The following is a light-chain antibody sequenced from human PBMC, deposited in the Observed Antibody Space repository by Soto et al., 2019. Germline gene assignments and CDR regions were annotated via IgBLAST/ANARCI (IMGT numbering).Light chain of an antibody. CDR2: DAS. CDR1: QSVSSY. CDR3: QQRSSWT. V-gene: IGKV3-11*01. Sequence: EIVLTQSPATLSLSPGERASLSCRASQSVSSYLAWYQQKPGQAPRLLIYDASNGATGIPARFSGSGSGTDFTLTISSLEPEDFAVYYCQQRSSWTFGQGTKVDIK. J-gene: IGKJ1*01.